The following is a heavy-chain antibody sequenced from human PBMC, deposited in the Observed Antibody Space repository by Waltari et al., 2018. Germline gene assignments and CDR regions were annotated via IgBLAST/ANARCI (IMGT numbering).Heavy chain of an antibody. CDR2: INPSGGRT. CDR3: ARPHRGYSGPFDY. V-gene: IGHV1-46*01. D-gene: IGHD5-18*01. J-gene: IGHJ4*02. Sequence: QVQLVQSGAEVKKPGASVKVSCKASGYTFTSYYMHWVRQAPGQGLEWMGIINPSGGRTSYAQKVQGRVTMTSDTSTGTVYMELSSLRSEDTAVYYCARPHRGYSGPFDYWGQGTLVTVSS. CDR1: GYTFTSYY.